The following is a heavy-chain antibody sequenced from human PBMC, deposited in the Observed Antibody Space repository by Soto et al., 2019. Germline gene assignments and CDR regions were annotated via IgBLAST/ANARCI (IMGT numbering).Heavy chain of an antibody. D-gene: IGHD1-1*01. J-gene: IGHJ6*02. Sequence: ETLSLTCAVSGGSISSGGYSWSWIRQPPGKGLEWVANIKVDGGEKYYVDSVRGRFTISRDNAKNSLYLQMNSLRAEDTAVYYCARHSSGTTSKSYYGMYVWGQGTSVTVSS. CDR3: ARHSSGTTSKSYYGMYV. V-gene: IGHV3-7*01. CDR1: GGSISSGGYS. CDR2: IKVDGGEK.